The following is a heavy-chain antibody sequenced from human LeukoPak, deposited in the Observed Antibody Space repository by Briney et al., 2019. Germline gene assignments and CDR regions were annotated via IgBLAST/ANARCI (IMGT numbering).Heavy chain of an antibody. CDR2: IYHSGST. CDR3: ARVGSITIFGVVPVSDAEYFQH. J-gene: IGHJ1*01. CDR1: GYSISSGYY. V-gene: IGHV4-38-2*02. Sequence: PSETLSLTCTGSGYSISSGYYWGWIRQPPGKWMEWIGSIYHSGSTYYNPSLKSRVTISVDTSKNQFSLKLSSVTAADTAVYYCARVGSITIFGVVPVSDAEYFQHWGQGTLVTVSS. D-gene: IGHD3-3*01.